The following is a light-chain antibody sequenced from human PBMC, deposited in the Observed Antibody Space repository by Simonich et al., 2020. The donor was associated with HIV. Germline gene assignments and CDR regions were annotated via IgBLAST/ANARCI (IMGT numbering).Light chain of an antibody. J-gene: IGLJ2*01. CDR2: DKN. CDR1: SLRKYY. V-gene: IGLV3-19*01. Sequence: SSELTQDPAVSVALGQTGRITCQGDSLRKYYASWYQQKPGQAPVLVIYDKNNRPSGIPDQFSGSSSGNTASLTITGAQAADEADYYCKSRDSSGVVFGGGTKLTVL. CDR3: KSRDSSGVV.